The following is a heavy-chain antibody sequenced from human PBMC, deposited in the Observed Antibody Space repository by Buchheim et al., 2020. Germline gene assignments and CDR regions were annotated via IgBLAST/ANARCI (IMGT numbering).Heavy chain of an antibody. CDR2: ISGSGVST. CDR1: GFTFSSYA. CDR3: AKAALKGFTIFGDDPDYYYYYYMDV. D-gene: IGHD3-3*01. V-gene: IGHV3-23*01. Sequence: EVQLLESGEGLVQPGGSLRLSCAASGFTFSSYAMSWVRQAPGKGLEWVSSISGSGVSTYYADSVKGRFTISRDNSKNTLYLQMNSLRAEDTAVYYCAKAALKGFTIFGDDPDYYYYYYMDVWGKGTT. J-gene: IGHJ6*03.